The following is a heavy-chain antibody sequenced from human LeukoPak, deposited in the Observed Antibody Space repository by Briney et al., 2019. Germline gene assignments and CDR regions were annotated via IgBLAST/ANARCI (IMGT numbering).Heavy chain of an antibody. CDR1: GYTFTSYA. J-gene: IGHJ4*02. V-gene: IGHV1-3*03. Sequence: GASVKVSCKASGYTFTSYAMHWVRQAPGQRLEWMGWINAGNGNTKYSQEFQGRVTITRDTSASTAYMELSSLRSEDMAVYYCARRSYYGMGIFDYWGQGTLVTVSS. CDR3: ARRSYYGMGIFDY. CDR2: INAGNGNT. D-gene: IGHD3-10*01.